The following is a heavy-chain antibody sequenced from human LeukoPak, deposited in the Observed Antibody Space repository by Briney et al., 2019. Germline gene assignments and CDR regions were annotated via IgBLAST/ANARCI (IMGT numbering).Heavy chain of an antibody. D-gene: IGHD2-2*01. Sequence: SVKVSCKASGGTFSSYAISWVRQAPGQGLEWMGGIIPIFGTANYAQKFQGRVTITADESTSTAYMELSSLRSEDTAVYYCARVVTSVVVPAAAVWDYYFDYWGQGTLVTVSS. J-gene: IGHJ4*02. V-gene: IGHV1-69*01. CDR2: IIPIFGTA. CDR3: ARVVTSVVVPAAAVWDYYFDY. CDR1: GGTFSSYA.